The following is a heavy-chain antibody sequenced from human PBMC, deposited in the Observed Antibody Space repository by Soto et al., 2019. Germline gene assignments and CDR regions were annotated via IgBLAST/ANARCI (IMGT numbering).Heavy chain of an antibody. CDR1: GFTFSRYA. D-gene: IGHD4-4*01. Sequence: GGSLRLSCAASGFTFSRYAMSWVRQAPGKGLEWVSEISGSGGSTNYADSVKGRFTISRDNSKNTLYLQMNSLRAEDTAVYYCAKDMEEVVVQYYFDNWGQGTLVTVSS. J-gene: IGHJ4*02. CDR2: ISGSGGST. V-gene: IGHV3-23*01. CDR3: AKDMEEVVVQYYFDN.